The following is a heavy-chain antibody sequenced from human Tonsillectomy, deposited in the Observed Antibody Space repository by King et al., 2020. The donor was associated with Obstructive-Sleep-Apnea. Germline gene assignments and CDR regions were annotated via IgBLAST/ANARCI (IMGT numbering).Heavy chain of an antibody. D-gene: IGHD3-22*01. V-gene: IGHV1-58*01. CDR2: IVVGSGST. Sequence: QLVQSGPEVKKPGPSVKVSCKASGFNFTGSALQWVRQARGQRLEWMGWIVVGSGSTNYAQKFQERVTITRDMSTSTAYMELSRLRSEDTAVYFCAAEGYDTSAYDYWGQGTLVTVSS. CDR3: AAEGYDTSAYDY. CDR1: GFNFTGSA. J-gene: IGHJ4*02.